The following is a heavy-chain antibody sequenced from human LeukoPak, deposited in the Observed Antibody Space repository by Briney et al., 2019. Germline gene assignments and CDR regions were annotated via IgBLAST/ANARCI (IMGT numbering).Heavy chain of an antibody. D-gene: IGHD3-10*01. V-gene: IGHV1-18*01. CDR1: GYTFTSYG. CDR2: ISAYNGNT. CDR3: ARDKARSGSYFLSWFDP. Sequence: ASVKVSCKASGYTFTSYGISWVRQAPGQGLEWMGWISAYNGNTNYAQKLQGRVTMTTDTSTSIAYMELRSLRSDDTAVYYCARDKARSGSYFLSWFDPWGQGTLVTVSS. J-gene: IGHJ5*02.